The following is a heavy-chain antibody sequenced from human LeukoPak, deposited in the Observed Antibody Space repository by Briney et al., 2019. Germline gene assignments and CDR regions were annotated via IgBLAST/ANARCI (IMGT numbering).Heavy chain of an antibody. J-gene: IGHJ4*02. CDR2: IYPGDSDT. Sequence: GESLKISCKASGYSFTSYWIAWVRQMPGKGLEWMGIIYPGDSDTRYSPSFQGQVTISADKSISTAYLQWSNLKASDTAMYYCARDKSGSASGSGRYDYWGQGTLVTVSS. D-gene: IGHD1-26*01. V-gene: IGHV5-51*01. CDR3: ARDKSGSASGSGRYDY. CDR1: GYSFTSYW.